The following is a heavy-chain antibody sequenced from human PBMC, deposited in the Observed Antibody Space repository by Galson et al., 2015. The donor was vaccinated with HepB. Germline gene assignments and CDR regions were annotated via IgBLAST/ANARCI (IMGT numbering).Heavy chain of an antibody. CDR3: ARADDFWSGYYGSFDY. CDR2: IKQDGSEK. CDR1: GFTFSSYW. J-gene: IGHJ4*02. Sequence: SLRLSCAASGFTFSSYWMSWVRQAPGKGLEWVANIKQDGSEKYYVDPVKGRFTISRDNAKNSLYLQMNSLRAEDTAVYYCARADDFWSGYYGSFDYWGQGTLVTVSS. V-gene: IGHV3-7*03. D-gene: IGHD3-3*01.